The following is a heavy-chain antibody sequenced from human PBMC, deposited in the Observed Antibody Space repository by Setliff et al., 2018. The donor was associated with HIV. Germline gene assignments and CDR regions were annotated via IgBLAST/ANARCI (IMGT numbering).Heavy chain of an antibody. V-gene: IGHV3-30*04. D-gene: IGHD3-22*01. CDR1: GFTFSNYA. J-gene: IGHJ4*02. CDR2: ISYGGGLK. CDR3: ARVDYHDYNGYIDF. Sequence: PGGSLRLSCAASGFTFSNYAMHWVRQAPGKGLEWVAVISYGGGLKLYADSVKGRFTISRDFSDNTLYLQMSSLRAEDTAVYYCARVDYHDYNGYIDFWGQGTLVTVSS.